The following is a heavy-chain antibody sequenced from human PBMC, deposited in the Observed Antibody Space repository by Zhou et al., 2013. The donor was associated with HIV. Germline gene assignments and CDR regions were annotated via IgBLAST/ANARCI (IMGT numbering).Heavy chain of an antibody. V-gene: IGHV1-18*01. CDR3: ARDEHDYYDSSGDAFDI. CDR1: GYGFISYG. D-gene: IGHD3-22*01. CDR2: ISAYNGNT. J-gene: IGHJ3*02. Sequence: QVQLVQSGVEAKKPGDSVNVSCKASGYGFISYGIIWVRQAPGQRLEWMGWISAYNGNTNYAQKFQGRVTMTTDTSTSTAYMELRSLRSDDTAVYYCARDEHDYYDSSGDAFDIWGQGTMVTVSS.